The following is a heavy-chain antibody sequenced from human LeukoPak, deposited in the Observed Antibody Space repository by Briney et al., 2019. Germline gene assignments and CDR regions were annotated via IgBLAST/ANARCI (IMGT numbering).Heavy chain of an antibody. CDR2: INPNSGGT. J-gene: IGHJ4*02. CDR1: GYTFTSYY. D-gene: IGHD3-9*01. V-gene: IGHV1-2*02. CDR3: ARQSYDILTGYPLDY. Sequence: ASVKVSCKASGYTFTSYYMHWVRQAPGQGLEWMGWINPNSGGTNYAQKFQGRVTMTRDTSISTAYMELSRLRSDDTAVYYCARQSYDILTGYPLDYWGQGTLVTVSS.